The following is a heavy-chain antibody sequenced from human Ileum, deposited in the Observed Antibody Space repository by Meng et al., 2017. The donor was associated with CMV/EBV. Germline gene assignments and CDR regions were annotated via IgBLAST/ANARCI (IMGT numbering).Heavy chain of an antibody. CDR3: ARGYGVVVVPAAIPWVGWFDP. J-gene: IGHJ5*02. V-gene: IGHV4-39*07. CDR2: IYYSGST. CDR1: SSYY. D-gene: IGHD2-2*01. Sequence: SSYYWGWIRQHPGKGLEWIGSIYYSGSTYYNPSLKSRVTISVDTSKNQFSLKLSSVTAADTAVYYCARGYGVVVVPAAIPWVGWFDPWGQGTLVTVSS.